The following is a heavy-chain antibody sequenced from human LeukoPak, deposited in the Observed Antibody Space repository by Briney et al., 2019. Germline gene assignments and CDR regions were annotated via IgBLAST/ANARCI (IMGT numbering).Heavy chain of an antibody. CDR3: ARREALYCSGGSCYSEWFDP. Sequence: GESLKISCRASGYSFINYWIGWVRQMPGKGLEWVALIYPGDSNVRYSPSFQGQVTISADKSISTAYLQWSSLKASDTAMYYCARREALYCSGGSCYSEWFDPWGQGTLVTVSS. D-gene: IGHD2-15*01. V-gene: IGHV5-51*01. J-gene: IGHJ5*02. CDR2: IYPGDSNV. CDR1: GYSFINYW.